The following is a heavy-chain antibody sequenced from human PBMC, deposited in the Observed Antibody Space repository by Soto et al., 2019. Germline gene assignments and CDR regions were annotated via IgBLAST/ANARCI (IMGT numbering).Heavy chain of an antibody. V-gene: IGHV1-18*01. D-gene: IGHD6-25*01. Sequence: ASVKVSCKASGYTFTSSGISWVRQAPGQGLEWMGWISTDNGNTNYAQHLQGRVSMTTDTSTSTAYMDLRSLRSDDTAVYYCARTRYSSDYYGMDVWGQGTTVTVSS. CDR2: ISTDNGNT. CDR1: GYTFTSSG. CDR3: ARTRYSSDYYGMDV. J-gene: IGHJ6*02.